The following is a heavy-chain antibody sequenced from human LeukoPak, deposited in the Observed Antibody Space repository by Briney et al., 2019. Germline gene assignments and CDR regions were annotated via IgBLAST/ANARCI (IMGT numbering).Heavy chain of an antibody. J-gene: IGHJ6*03. D-gene: IGHD2-21*02. V-gene: IGHV3-21*01. CDR1: GFTFSSYS. CDR3: ARAKCGGDCLSYYYYYMDV. CDR2: ISSSSSYI. Sequence: GGSLRLSCAASGFTFSSYSMNWVRQAPGKGLEWVSSISSSSSYIYYADSVKGRFTISRDNAKNSLYLQMNSLRAEDTAVYYCARAKCGGDCLSYYYYYMDVWGKGTTVTVSS.